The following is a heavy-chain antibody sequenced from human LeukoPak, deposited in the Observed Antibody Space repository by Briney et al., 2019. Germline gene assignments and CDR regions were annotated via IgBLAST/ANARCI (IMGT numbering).Heavy chain of an antibody. CDR2: SYYSGST. CDR1: GGSISSYY. D-gene: IGHD3-3*01. J-gene: IGHJ5*02. Sequence: SETLSLTCTVSGGSISSYYWSWIRQPPGKGLEWIGYSYYSGSTNYNPSLKSRVTISVDTSKNQFSLKLSSVTAADTAVYYCARGKLRFLEWLLYWFDPWGQGTLVTVSS. CDR3: ARGKLRFLEWLLYWFDP. V-gene: IGHV4-59*01.